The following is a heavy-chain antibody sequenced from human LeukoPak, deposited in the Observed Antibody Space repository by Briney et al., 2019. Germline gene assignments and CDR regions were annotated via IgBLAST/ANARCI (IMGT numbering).Heavy chain of an antibody. D-gene: IGHD6-19*01. CDR1: GFTFSSYG. CDR2: ISGSGGST. Sequence: GGTLRLSCAASGFTFSSYGMSWVRQAPGKGLEWVSAISGSGGSTYYADSVKGRFTISRDNSKNTLYLQMNSLRAEDTAVYYCAKTYSSGWYSDYLDYWGQGTLVTVSS. J-gene: IGHJ4*02. CDR3: AKTYSSGWYSDYLDY. V-gene: IGHV3-23*01.